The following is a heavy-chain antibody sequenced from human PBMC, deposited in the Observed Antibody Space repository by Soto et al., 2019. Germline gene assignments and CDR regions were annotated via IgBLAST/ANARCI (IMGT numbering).Heavy chain of an antibody. CDR3: ARALAAAGMGVTVYSDY. CDR2: ISAYNGNT. V-gene: IGHV1-18*01. Sequence: QVQLVQSGAEVKKPGASVKVSCKASGYTFTSYGISWVRQAPGQGLEWMGWISAYNGNTNYAQKLQGRVTMTTDTSTSTAYMELRSLRSDDTAVYYCARALAAAGMGVTVYSDYWGQGTLVTVSS. D-gene: IGHD6-13*01. J-gene: IGHJ4*02. CDR1: GYTFTSYG.